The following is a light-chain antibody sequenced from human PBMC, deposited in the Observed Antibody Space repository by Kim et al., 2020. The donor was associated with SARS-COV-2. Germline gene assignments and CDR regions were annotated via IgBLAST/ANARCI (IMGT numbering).Light chain of an antibody. J-gene: IGKJ2*01. CDR2: LAS. Sequence: SASVGDRVTITCRASESIGTWLAWYQQEPGRAPRLLIYLASTLENGVPSRFSGTGSGTEFSLSITSLQPDDFATYYCQHYSRFPYTFGQGTKLEI. V-gene: IGKV1-5*03. CDR3: QHYSRFPYT. CDR1: ESIGTW.